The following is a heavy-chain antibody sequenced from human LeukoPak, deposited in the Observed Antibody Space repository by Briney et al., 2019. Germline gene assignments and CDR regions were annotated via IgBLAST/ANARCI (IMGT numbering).Heavy chain of an antibody. Sequence: NPGGPLRLSCAASGFTFSDYYMSWIRQAPGKGLEWVSYISSSGSTIYYADSVKGRFTISRDNAKNSLYLQMNSLRAEDTAVYYCARVRYCSGGSCPPDFDYWGQGTLVTVSS. V-gene: IGHV3-11*04. J-gene: IGHJ4*02. D-gene: IGHD2-15*01. CDR2: ISSSGSTI. CDR1: GFTFSDYY. CDR3: ARVRYCSGGSCPPDFDY.